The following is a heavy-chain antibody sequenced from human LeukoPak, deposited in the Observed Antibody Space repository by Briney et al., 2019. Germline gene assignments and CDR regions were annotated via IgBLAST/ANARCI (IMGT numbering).Heavy chain of an antibody. CDR2: IRFDGNKE. J-gene: IGHJ4*02. V-gene: IGHV3-30*02. CDR3: EKGFLISPNSGHFVDN. CDR1: GFTFSNYA. D-gene: IGHD3-22*01. Sequence: QAGGSLRLSCAASGFTFSNYAMHWVSRAPAKGLEWLTFIRFDGNKEDYADSVKGRFTISRDNSKNTLYLQMNSLRTEDTAVYFCEKGFLISPNSGHFVDNWGQGTLVTVSS.